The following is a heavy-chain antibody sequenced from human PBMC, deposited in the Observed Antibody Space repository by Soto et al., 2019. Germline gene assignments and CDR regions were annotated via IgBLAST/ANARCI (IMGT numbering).Heavy chain of an antibody. V-gene: IGHV3-30*18. CDR2: ISYDGSNK. D-gene: IGHD2-15*01. CDR1: GFTFSSYG. CDR3: AKTASGDCSGGSCYGGVDY. Sequence: GGSLRLSCAASGFTFSSYGMHWVRQAPGKGLEWVAVISYDGSNKYYADSVKGRFTISRDNSKDTLYLQMNSLRAEDTAVYYCAKTASGDCSGGSCYGGVDYWGQGTLVTVSS. J-gene: IGHJ4*02.